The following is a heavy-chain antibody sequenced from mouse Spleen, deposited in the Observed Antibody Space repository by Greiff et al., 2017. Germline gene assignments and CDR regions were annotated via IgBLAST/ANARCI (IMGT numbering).Heavy chain of an antibody. V-gene: IGHV5-9-3*01. CDR1: GFTFSSYA. CDR3: ARQRVANYFDY. Sequence: EVNVVESGGGLVKPGGSLKLSCAASGFTFSSYAMSWVRQTPEKRLEWVATISSGGSYTYYPDSVKGRFTISRDNAKNTLYLQMSSLRSEDTAMYYCARQRVANYFDYWGQGTTLTVSS. CDR2: ISSGGSYT. J-gene: IGHJ2*01. D-gene: IGHD1-1*02.